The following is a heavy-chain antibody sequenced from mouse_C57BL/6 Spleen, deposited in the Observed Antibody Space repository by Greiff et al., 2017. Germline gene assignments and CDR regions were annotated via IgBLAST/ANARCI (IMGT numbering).Heavy chain of an antibody. CDR3: ARSPLRTGAMDY. CDR1: GFTFTDYY. Sequence: EVKLVESGGGLVQPGGSLRLSCAASGFTFTDYYMSWVRQPPGKALEWLGFIRNKANGYTTEYSASVKGRFTISRDNSQSILYLQMNALRAEDSATYYCARSPLRTGAMDYWGQGTSVTVSS. J-gene: IGHJ4*01. CDR2: IRNKANGYTT. V-gene: IGHV7-3*01. D-gene: IGHD1-1*01.